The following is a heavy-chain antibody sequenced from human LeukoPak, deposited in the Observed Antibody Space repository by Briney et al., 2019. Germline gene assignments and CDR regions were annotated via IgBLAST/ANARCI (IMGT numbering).Heavy chain of an antibody. CDR1: GFTFGDYA. J-gene: IGHJ4*02. CDR3: TRGGYGGGSFDY. Sequence: GRSLRLSCTASGFTFGDYAMSWVRQAPVKGLEWVGFVRVKGYGATTEYAVSVKGRFTISRDDSKSIAYLQMNSLKTDDTGVYYCTRGGYGGGSFDYWGQGTLVTVSS. CDR2: VRVKGYGATT. V-gene: IGHV3-49*04. D-gene: IGHD4-23*01.